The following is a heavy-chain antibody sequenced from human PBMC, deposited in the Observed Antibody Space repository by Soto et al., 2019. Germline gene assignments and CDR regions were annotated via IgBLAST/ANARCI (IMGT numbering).Heavy chain of an antibody. Sequence: ASVKVACKASGYTFTSYGISWVRQAPGQGLEWMGWISAYNGNTNYAQKLQGRVTMTTDTSTSTAYMELRSLRSDDTAGYYCASGYCSSNSCNGGGFDSWGQETRVAV. CDR2: ISAYNGNT. J-gene: IGHJ3*02. D-gene: IGHD2-2*03. V-gene: IGHV1-18*01. CDR1: GYTFTSYG. CDR3: ASGYCSSNSCNGGGFDS.